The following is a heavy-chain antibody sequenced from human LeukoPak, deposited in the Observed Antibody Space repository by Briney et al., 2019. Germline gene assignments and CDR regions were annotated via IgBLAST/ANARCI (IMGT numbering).Heavy chain of an antibody. V-gene: IGHV3-7*04. D-gene: IGHD6-13*01. J-gene: IGHJ4*02. CDR2: IKQDRSEA. CDR1: EFTLTRHW. CDR3: TRDALFGTGRTHLDF. Sequence: PGGSLRLSPAPSEFTLTRHWLSWVRHAPRKGLQWVANIKQDRSEAHYVDSVKGRFTISRDNAKNSLSLKMHSLNVDDTGVYFCTRDALFGTGRTHLDFWSQGTLVSVSS.